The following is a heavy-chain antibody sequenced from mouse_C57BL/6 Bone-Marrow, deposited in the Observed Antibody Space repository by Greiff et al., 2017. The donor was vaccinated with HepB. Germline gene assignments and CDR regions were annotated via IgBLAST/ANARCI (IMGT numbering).Heavy chain of an antibody. CDR2: INTSSGYT. J-gene: IGHJ4*01. CDR1: GYTFTNYW. Sequence: QVQLKESGAELVKPGASVKLSCKASGYTFTNYWMHWVKQRPGQGLEWIGYINTSSGYTKYNQKFKDKATLTADKSSSTANMQLSSLNYEDSAVYYCARFGSRGAMDYWGQGTSVTVSA. V-gene: IGHV1-7*01. D-gene: IGHD1-1*01. CDR3: ARFGSRGAMDY.